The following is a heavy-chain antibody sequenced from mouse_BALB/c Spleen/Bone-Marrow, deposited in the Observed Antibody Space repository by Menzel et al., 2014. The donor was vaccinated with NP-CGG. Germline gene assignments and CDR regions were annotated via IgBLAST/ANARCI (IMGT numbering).Heavy chain of an antibody. Sequence: QVQLQQPGAELAKPGASVKMSCKASGYTFTSYWMDWVKQRPGQGLEWIGYIKPSTGYNDYNQKFNDKVTLIADKSSSPANIQLSILTANSSVFYYCRRDNHRYSLDNWGQGTSVTVSS. CDR1: GYTFTSYW. CDR3: RRDNHRYSLDN. J-gene: IGHJ4*01. V-gene: IGHV1-7*01. CDR2: IKPSTGYN.